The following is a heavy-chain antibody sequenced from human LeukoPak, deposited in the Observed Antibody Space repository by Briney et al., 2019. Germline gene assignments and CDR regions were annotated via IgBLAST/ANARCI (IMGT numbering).Heavy chain of an antibody. CDR1: GFTFSSYG. J-gene: IGHJ3*02. D-gene: IGHD4-17*01. CDR2: ISYDGSNK. V-gene: IGHV3-30*18. Sequence: PGGSLRLSCAASGFTFSSYGMHWVRQAPGKGLEWVAVISYDGSNKYYADSVKGRFTISRDNSKNTLYLQMNSLRAEDTAVYYCAKADDYGDYYTGAFDIWGQGTMVTVSS. CDR3: AKADDYGDYYTGAFDI.